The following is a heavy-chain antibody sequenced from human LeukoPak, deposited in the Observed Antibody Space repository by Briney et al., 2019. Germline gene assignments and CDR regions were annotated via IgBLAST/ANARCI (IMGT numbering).Heavy chain of an antibody. CDR2: IYHSGST. CDR3: ARGGCSSTSCYYYYGMDV. CDR1: GGSISSGGYS. V-gene: IGHV4-30-2*01. Sequence: SETLSLTCAVSGGSISSGGYSWSWIRQPPGKGLEWIGYIYHSGSTYDNPSLKSRVTISVDRSKNQFSLKLSSVTAADTAVYYCARGGCSSTSCYYYYGMDVWGQGTTVTVSS. D-gene: IGHD2-2*01. J-gene: IGHJ6*02.